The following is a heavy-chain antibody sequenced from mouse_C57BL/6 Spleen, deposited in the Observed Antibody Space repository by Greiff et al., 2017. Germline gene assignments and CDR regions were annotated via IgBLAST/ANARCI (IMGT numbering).Heavy chain of an antibody. CDR2: INYDGSST. J-gene: IGHJ2*01. Sequence: EVNLVESEGGLVQPGSSMKLSCTASGFTFSDYYMAWVRQVPEKGLEWVANINYDGSSTYYLDSLKSRFIISRDNAKNILYLQMSSLKSEDTATYYCARGRYGHYFDYWGQGTTLTVSS. V-gene: IGHV5-16*01. CDR1: GFTFSDYY. D-gene: IGHD1-1*02. CDR3: ARGRYGHYFDY.